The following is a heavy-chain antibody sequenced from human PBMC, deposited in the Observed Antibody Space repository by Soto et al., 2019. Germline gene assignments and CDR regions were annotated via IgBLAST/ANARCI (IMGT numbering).Heavy chain of an antibody. CDR1: GFTVSSNY. CDR2: IYSGGST. D-gene: IGHD2-2*01. J-gene: IGHJ5*02. Sequence: GGSLRLSCAASGFTVSSNYMSWVRQAPGKGLEWVSVIYSGGSTYYADSVKGRFTIFRDNSKNTLYLQINILRAEDTAVYYCAKCGDCSITSCSIGGPWFDPWGQGPLVTVSS. V-gene: IGHV3-53*01. CDR3: AKCGDCSITSCSIGGPWFDP.